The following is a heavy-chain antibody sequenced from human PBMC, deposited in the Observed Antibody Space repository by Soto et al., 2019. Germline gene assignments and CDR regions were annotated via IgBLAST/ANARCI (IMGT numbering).Heavy chain of an antibody. CDR2: INPNSGGT. D-gene: IGHD3-3*01. CDR3: ARGLSSRYFNAEYCQH. CDR1: GYTFTGYY. J-gene: IGHJ1*01. Sequence: GASVKVSCKASGYTFTGYYMHWVRQAPGQGLEWMGWINPNSGGTNYAQKFQGRVTMTRDTSISTAYMELSRLRSDDTAVYYCARGLSSRYFNAEYCQHWGRGTLVTISS. V-gene: IGHV1-2*02.